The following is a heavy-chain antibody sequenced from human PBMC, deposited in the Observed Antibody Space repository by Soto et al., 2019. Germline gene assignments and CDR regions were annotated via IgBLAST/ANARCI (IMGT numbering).Heavy chain of an antibody. CDR1: GYTFTSYA. CDR2: INAGNGNT. Sequence: ASVKVSCKASGYTFTSYAMHWVRQAPGQRLEWMGWINAGNGNTKYSQKFQGRVTITRDTSASTAYMELNSLRGDDTAVYYCAKVSVVVLAAGDWFDPWGQGTLVTVS. V-gene: IGHV1-3*01. D-gene: IGHD2-15*01. J-gene: IGHJ5*02. CDR3: AKVSVVVLAAGDWFDP.